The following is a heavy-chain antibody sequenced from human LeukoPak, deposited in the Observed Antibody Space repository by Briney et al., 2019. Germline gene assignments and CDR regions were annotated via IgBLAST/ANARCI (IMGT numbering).Heavy chain of an antibody. V-gene: IGHV1-2*06. D-gene: IGHD6-19*01. Sequence: ASAKASCKASGYTFTGYYMHWVRQAPGQGLEWMGRINPNRGGTNYAQKFQARVTMTRGTSISTAYMELSRLTSGDTAVYYCARAIGIAVAGTHHTGGYWGQGTLVTVSS. CDR1: GYTFTGYY. J-gene: IGHJ4*02. CDR2: INPNRGGT. CDR3: ARAIGIAVAGTHHTGGY.